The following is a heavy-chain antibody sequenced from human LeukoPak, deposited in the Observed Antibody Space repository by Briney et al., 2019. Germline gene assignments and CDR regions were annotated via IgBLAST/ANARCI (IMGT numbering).Heavy chain of an antibody. D-gene: IGHD3-22*01. CDR1: GFPFSIYS. Sequence: GGSLRLSCAASGFPFSIYSMNWVRQAPGKGLEWVSSISSSGSTIYYADSVKGRFTISRDNAKNSLYLQMNSLRADDTAVYYCATGGYYDSSGYSNYWGQGTLVTVSS. CDR2: ISSSGSTI. CDR3: ATGGYYDSSGYSNY. J-gene: IGHJ4*02. V-gene: IGHV3-48*04.